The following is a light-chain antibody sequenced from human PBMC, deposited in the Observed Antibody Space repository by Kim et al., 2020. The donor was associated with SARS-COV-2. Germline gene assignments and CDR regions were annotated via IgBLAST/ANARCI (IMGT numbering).Light chain of an antibody. Sequence: SVKLTCILTSGHRTYAIAWHQQQPEKGPRFLMKLNSDGSHRRGDGIPDRFSGSSSGTERYLTISSVQAEDEADYYCQTWDTAIRVFGGGTQLTVL. V-gene: IGLV4-69*01. J-gene: IGLJ3*02. CDR1: SGHRTYA. CDR3: QTWDTAIRV. CDR2: LNSDGSH.